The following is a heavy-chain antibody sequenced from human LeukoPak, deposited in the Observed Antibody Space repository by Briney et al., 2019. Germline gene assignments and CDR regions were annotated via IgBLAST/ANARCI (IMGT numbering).Heavy chain of an antibody. CDR1: GFTFSSYE. CDR3: ASHVVVTAIEDYYYGMDV. J-gene: IGHJ6*02. Sequence: GGSLRLSCAASGFTFSSYEMNWVRQAPGKGLEWGSYISSSGSTIYYADSVKGRFTISRDNAKNSLYLQMNSLRAEDTAVYYCASHVVVTAIEDYYYGMDVWGQGTTVTVSS. CDR2: ISSSGSTI. D-gene: IGHD2-21*02. V-gene: IGHV3-48*03.